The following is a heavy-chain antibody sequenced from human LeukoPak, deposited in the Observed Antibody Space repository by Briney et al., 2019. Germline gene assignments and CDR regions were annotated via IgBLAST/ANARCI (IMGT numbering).Heavy chain of an antibody. CDR3: ARNGGNSDFDY. J-gene: IGHJ4*02. CDR2: IYHSGST. V-gene: IGHV4-30-2*01. D-gene: IGHD4-23*01. CDR1: GGSISSGGYS. Sequence: TSETLSLTCAVSGGSISSGGYSWSWIRQPPGKGLEWIGEIYHSGSTNYNPSLKSRVTMLLDKSKNQFSLKLSSVTAAGTAVYYCARNGGNSDFDYWGQGTLVTVSS.